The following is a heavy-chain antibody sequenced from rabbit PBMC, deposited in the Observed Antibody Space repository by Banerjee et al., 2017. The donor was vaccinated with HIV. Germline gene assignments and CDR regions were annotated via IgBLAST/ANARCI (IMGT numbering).Heavy chain of an antibody. CDR1: GFDLSSYYY. CDR3: ARGVSTSGRGYGL. D-gene: IGHD4-1*01. CDR2: IYGGSSGST. V-gene: IGHV1S40*01. Sequence: QSLEESGGDLVKPGASLTLTCTASGFDLSSYYYMCWVRQAPGKGLEWIACIYGGSSGSTYYASWAKGRFTISKTSSTTVTLQMTSLTAADTSTYFCARGVSTSGRGYGLWGPGTLVTVS. J-gene: IGHJ4*01.